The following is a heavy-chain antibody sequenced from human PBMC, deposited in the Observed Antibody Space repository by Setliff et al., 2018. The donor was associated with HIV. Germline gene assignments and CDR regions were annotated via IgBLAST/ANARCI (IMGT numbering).Heavy chain of an antibody. V-gene: IGHV4-34*01. CDR1: GGSLSGHY. J-gene: IGHJ4*02. Sequence: LSLTCAVYGGSLSGHYWTWIRQPPGEGLEWIGEINHSGKTNYNPSLKSRVTISVDASKNQFSLKVTSVTAADTAVYYCVTSSSWSSRLNFWGQGMLVTVSS. CDR3: VTSSSWSSRLNF. D-gene: IGHD6-13*01. CDR2: INHSGKT.